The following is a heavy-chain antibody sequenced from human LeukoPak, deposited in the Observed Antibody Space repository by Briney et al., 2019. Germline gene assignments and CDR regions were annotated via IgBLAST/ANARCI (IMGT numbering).Heavy chain of an antibody. D-gene: IGHD5-18*01. CDR2: ISSNGGST. J-gene: IGHJ4*02. CDR3: AISERGYSYGYDY. Sequence: GGSLRLSCAASGFTFSSYAMHWVRQAPGKGLEYVSAISSNGGSTYYANSVKGRFTISRDNSKNTLYLQMGSLRAEDMAVYYCAISERGYSYGYDYWGQGTLVTVSS. V-gene: IGHV3-64*01. CDR1: GFTFSSYA.